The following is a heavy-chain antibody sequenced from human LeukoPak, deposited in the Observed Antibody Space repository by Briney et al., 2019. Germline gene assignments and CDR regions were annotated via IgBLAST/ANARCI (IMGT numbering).Heavy chain of an antibody. CDR1: AFTFSSFG. J-gene: IGHJ4*02. V-gene: IGHV3-30*03. CDR2: VSYDGSKT. Sequence: PGGSLRLSCAASAFTFSSFGMHWVRQAPGKGLEWVAVVSYDGSKTYYADSVKGRFTISRDNSKNTQYLQMNSLRAEDTAVYYCASPGGYDFWSGPFDYWGQGTLVTVSS. CDR3: ASPGGYDFWSGPFDY. D-gene: IGHD3-3*01.